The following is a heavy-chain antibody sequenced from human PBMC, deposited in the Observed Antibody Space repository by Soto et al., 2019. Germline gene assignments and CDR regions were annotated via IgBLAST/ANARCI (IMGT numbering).Heavy chain of an antibody. CDR3: AKDRDDIGMVDAFEI. V-gene: IGHV3-23*01. J-gene: IGHJ3*02. CDR2: ISGSGVTP. CDR1: GFTLSNYA. D-gene: IGHD2-15*01. Sequence: EMQLLESGGDLVQPGGSLRLSCAASGFTLSNYAMTWVRQAPGKGLEYISAISGSGVTPYYADSMKGRFTISRDNSKNTLYLQMNSLRAEDTAVYYCAKDRDDIGMVDAFEIWGQGTMVTVSS.